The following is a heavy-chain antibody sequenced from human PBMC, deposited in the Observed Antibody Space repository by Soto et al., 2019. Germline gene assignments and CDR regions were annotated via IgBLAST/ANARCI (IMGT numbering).Heavy chain of an antibody. Sequence: PSXTLSLNCTVSGGSLRSYSWSWFRQPPVNGLEWIGHFYYSGNTKYDPSLESRVTISVDTSKNQFSLKLASVTAADTAVYYCARLPPRSSDATANWFDSWGQGTLVTVSS. D-gene: IGHD3-10*01. CDR3: ARLPPRSSDATANWFDS. J-gene: IGHJ5*01. CDR2: FYYSGNT. CDR1: GGSLRSYS. V-gene: IGHV4-59*08.